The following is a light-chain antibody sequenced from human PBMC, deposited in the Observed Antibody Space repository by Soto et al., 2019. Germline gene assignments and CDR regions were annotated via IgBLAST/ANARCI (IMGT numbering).Light chain of an antibody. V-gene: IGKV3-20*01. J-gene: IGKJ2*01. CDR2: GAS. CDR1: QSASSSY. CDR3: HQYGVSPPYP. Sequence: EIVVTQSPGTLSLSPGERATLSCRASQSASSSYLAWFQQKPGQAPRLLIYGASNRATGIPDRFSGSGSGTDVTLTISRLQPEDLAVYYCHQYGVSPPYPFGRHTKLE.